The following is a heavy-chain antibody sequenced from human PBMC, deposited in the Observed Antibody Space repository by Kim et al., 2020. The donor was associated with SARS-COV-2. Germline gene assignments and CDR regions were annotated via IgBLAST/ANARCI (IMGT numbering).Heavy chain of an antibody. D-gene: IGHD5-12*01. J-gene: IGHJ4*02. CDR3: ARHVSPWLQFWFYFDY. Sequence: PSLNSRVTISVDTSKNQFSLKLSSVTASDTAVYYCARHVSPWLQFWFYFDYGGQGTLVTVSS. V-gene: IGHV4-39*01.